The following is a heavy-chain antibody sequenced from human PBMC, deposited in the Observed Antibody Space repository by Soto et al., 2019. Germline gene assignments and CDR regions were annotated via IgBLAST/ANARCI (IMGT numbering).Heavy chain of an antibody. CDR2: IIPIFGTA. Sequence: SVKVSCQASGGTFSSYAISWVRQAPGQGLEWMGGIIPIFGTANYAQKFQGRVTITADESTSTDYMELSSLRSEDTAVYYCARAQGGTYYYDSSGPSHAFDIWGQGTMVTVSS. V-gene: IGHV1-69*13. CDR3: ARAQGGTYYYDSSGPSHAFDI. CDR1: GGTFSSYA. D-gene: IGHD3-22*01. J-gene: IGHJ3*02.